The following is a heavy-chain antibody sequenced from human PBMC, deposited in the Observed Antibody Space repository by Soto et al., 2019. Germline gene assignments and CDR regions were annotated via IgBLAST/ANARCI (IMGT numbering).Heavy chain of an antibody. CDR2: IIPITATA. CDR3: ARSQGSSTSLEIYYYSYSGMDV. CDR1: GGTFGSYA. J-gene: IGHJ6*02. D-gene: IGHD2-2*01. V-gene: IGHV1-69*01. Sequence: QVQLVQSGAEVKKPGSSVKVSCKASGGTFGSYAISWVRQAPGQGLEWMGGIIPITATANYAQKVQGRVTITADESTSTASMQLSSLRSEDTAVYYCARSQGSSTSLEIYYYSYSGMDVWGQGTTVTVSS.